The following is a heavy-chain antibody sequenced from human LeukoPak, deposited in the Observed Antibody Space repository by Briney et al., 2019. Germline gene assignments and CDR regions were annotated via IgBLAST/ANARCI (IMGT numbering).Heavy chain of an antibody. CDR2: IYSGGST. CDR1: GFTVSSNY. D-gene: IGHD3-9*01. V-gene: IGHV3-66*01. J-gene: IGHJ6*02. CDR3: ARELPPYDILTGYSNYYGMDV. Sequence: GGSLRLSCAASGFTVSSNYMSWVRQAPGKGLEWVSVIYSGGSTYYADSVKGRFTISRDNSKNTLYLQMNSLRAEDTAVYYCARELPPYDILTGYSNYYGMDVWGQGTMVTVSS.